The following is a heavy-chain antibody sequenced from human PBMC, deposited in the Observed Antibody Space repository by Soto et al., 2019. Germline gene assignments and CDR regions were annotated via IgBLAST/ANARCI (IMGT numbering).Heavy chain of an antibody. CDR1: GGSISSGGYY. V-gene: IGHV4-31*03. J-gene: IGHJ4*02. Sequence: SETLSLTCTASGGSISSGGYYWSWIRQHPGKGLEWIGYIYYSGSTYYNPSLKSRVTISVDTSKNQFSLKLSSVTAADTAVYYCATSYCSGGSCYTLYFDYWGQGTLVTVSS. CDR2: IYYSGST. D-gene: IGHD2-15*01. CDR3: ATSYCSGGSCYTLYFDY.